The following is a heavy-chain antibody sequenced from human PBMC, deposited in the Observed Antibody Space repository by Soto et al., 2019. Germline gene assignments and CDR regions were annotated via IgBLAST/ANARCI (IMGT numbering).Heavy chain of an antibody. Sequence: SETLSLTCAVYGGSFSGYYWSWIRQPPGKGLEWIGEINHSGSTNYNPSLKSRVTISVDTSKNQFSLKLSSVTAADTAVYYCARAKGLGYSSSWAPFDPWGQGTLVTVSS. V-gene: IGHV4-34*01. CDR2: INHSGST. D-gene: IGHD6-13*01. CDR3: ARAKGLGYSSSWAPFDP. CDR1: GGSFSGYY. J-gene: IGHJ5*02.